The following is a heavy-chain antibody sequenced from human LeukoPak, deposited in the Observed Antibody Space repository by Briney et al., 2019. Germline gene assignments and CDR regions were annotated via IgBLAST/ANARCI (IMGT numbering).Heavy chain of an antibody. D-gene: IGHD3-3*01. J-gene: IGHJ5*02. CDR3: ARLYYDFWSGHTLPHWSDP. Sequence: PSETLSLTCTVSGGSISSSSYYWGWIRQPPGKGLEWIGSIYYSGSTYYNPSLKSRVTISVDTSKNQFSLKLSSVTAADTAVYYCARLYYDFWSGHTLPHWSDPWGQGTLVTVSS. CDR2: IYYSGST. V-gene: IGHV4-39*01. CDR1: GGSISSSSYY.